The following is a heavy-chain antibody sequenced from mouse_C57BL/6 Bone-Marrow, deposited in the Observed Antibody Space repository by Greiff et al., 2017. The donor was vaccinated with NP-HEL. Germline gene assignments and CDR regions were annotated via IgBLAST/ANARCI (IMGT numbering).Heavy chain of an antibody. Sequence: EVKVVESGGGLVKPGGSLKLSCAASGFTFSDYGMHWVRQAPEKGLEWVAYISSGSSTIYYADTVTGRFTIARDTAKNTLFLKMTSLRSEDTAMYYCAREVSNYVRYFDVWGTGTTVTVSS. CDR2: ISSGSSTI. CDR1: GFTFSDYG. J-gene: IGHJ1*03. D-gene: IGHD2-5*01. CDR3: AREVSNYVRYFDV. V-gene: IGHV5-17*01.